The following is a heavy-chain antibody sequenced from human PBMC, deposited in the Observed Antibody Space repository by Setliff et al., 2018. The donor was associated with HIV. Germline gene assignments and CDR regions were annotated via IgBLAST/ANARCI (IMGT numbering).Heavy chain of an antibody. CDR2: INHSGST. Sequence: TLSLTCAVYGGSFSGYYWSWIRQPPGKGLEWIGEINHSGSTNYNPSLKSRVTISVDTSMDQFSLKLNSVTAADTAVYYCAAASSWDPLLDYWGQGTLVTVSS. D-gene: IGHD6-13*01. CDR1: GGSFSGYY. J-gene: IGHJ4*02. V-gene: IGHV4-34*01. CDR3: AAASSWDPLLDY.